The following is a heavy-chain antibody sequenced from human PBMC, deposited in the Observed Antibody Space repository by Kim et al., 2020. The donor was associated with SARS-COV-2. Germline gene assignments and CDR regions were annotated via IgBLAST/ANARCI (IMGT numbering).Heavy chain of an antibody. CDR2: ISYDGSNK. D-gene: IGHD4-4*01. J-gene: IGHJ4*02. CDR1: GFTFSSYG. V-gene: IGHV3-33*05. CDR3: ARDRGVGYSNYEGGDYFDY. Sequence: GGSLRLSCAASGFTFSSYGMHWVRQAPGKGLEWVAVISYDGSNKYYADSVKGRFTISRDNSKNTLYLQMNSLRAEDTAVYYCARDRGVGYSNYEGGDYFDYWGQGTLVTVSS.